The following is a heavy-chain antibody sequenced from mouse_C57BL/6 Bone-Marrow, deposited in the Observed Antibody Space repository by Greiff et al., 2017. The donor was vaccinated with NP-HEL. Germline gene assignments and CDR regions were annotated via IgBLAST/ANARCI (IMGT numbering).Heavy chain of an antibody. CDR1: GYTFTSYW. CDR3: TRDHYYGTLYYFDY. Sequence: EVQGVESGTVLARPGASVKMSCKTSGYTFTSYWMHWVKQRPGQGLEWIGAIYPGNSDTSYNQKFKGKAKLTAVTSASTAYMELSSLTNEDSAVYYCTRDHYYGTLYYFDYWGQGTTLTVSS. CDR2: IYPGNSDT. J-gene: IGHJ2*01. V-gene: IGHV1-5*01. D-gene: IGHD1-1*01.